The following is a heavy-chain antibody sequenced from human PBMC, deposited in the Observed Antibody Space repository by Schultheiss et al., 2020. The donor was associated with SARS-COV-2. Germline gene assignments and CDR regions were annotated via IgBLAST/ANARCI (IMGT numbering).Heavy chain of an antibody. Sequence: ASVKVSCKASGGTFSSYGISWVRQAPGQGLEWMGWISAYNGNTKYSQKFQGRVTITRDTSASTAYMELSSLRSEDTAVYYCASSFRVRGVMDWFDPWGQGTLVTVSS. V-gene: IGHV1-18*01. CDR3: ASSFRVRGVMDWFDP. J-gene: IGHJ5*02. CDR2: ISAYNGNT. CDR1: GGTFSSYG. D-gene: IGHD3-10*01.